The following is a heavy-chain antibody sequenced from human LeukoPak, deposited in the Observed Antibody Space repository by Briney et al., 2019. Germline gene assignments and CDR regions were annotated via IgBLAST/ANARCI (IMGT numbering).Heavy chain of an antibody. J-gene: IGHJ6*02. Sequence: GGSLRLSCAASGFTVSSNYMSWVRQAPGKGLEWVSVIYSGGSTYYADSMKGRFTISRDNSKNTLYLQMNSLRAEDTAVYYCAKDASRVPVVTTPSYGMDVWGQGTTVTVSS. CDR3: AKDASRVPVVTTPSYGMDV. D-gene: IGHD5-12*01. CDR2: IYSGGST. CDR1: GFTVSSNY. V-gene: IGHV3-53*01.